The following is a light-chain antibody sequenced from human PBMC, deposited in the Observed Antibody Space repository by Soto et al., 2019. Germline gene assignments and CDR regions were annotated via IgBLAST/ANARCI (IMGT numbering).Light chain of an antibody. CDR3: QQYNNYST. Sequence: EILMTQSPSTLSVSPGERATLSCRASQSVSSNLAWFQQKPGQAPRLLIYGASTRDTGIPARLSGSGSGTEFTLTISSLQPDDFATYYCQQYNNYSTFGQGTRLEIK. J-gene: IGKJ5*01. V-gene: IGKV3-15*01. CDR2: GAS. CDR1: QSVSSN.